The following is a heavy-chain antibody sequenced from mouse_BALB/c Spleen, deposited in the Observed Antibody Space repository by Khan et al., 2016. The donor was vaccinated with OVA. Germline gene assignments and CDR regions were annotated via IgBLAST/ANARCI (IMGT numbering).Heavy chain of an antibody. CDR3: ARDNPYAMDY. CDR2: IRHKSNGYTT. Sequence: EVQLVESGGGLVQPGGSLRLSCATSGFTFTAYYMSWVRQPPGKALEWLGFIRHKSNGYTTEYSASVKGRFTISRDNSQSILYLQMNTLRAEDSATYYCARDNPYAMDYWGQGTSVTVSS. CDR1: GFTFTAYY. V-gene: IGHV7-3*02. J-gene: IGHJ4*01.